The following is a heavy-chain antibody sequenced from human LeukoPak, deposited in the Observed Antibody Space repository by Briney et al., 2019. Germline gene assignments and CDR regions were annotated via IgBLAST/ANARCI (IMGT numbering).Heavy chain of an antibody. V-gene: IGHV4-59*12. CDR2: IYYSGST. D-gene: IGHD3-10*01. CDR3: ARESPPGLDP. CDR1: GGSISNYY. Sequence: PSETLSPTCTVSGGSISNYYWSWIRQPPGKGLEWIGYIYYSGSTNYNPSLKSRVTISVDTSKNQFSLKLSSVTAADTAVYYCARESPPGLDPWGQGTLVTVSS. J-gene: IGHJ5*02.